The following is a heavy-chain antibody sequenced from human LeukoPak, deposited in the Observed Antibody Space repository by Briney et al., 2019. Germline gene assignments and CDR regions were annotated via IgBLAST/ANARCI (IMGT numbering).Heavy chain of an antibody. CDR2: IWYDGSNK. CDR1: GFTFSSYG. CDR3: ARDRSGTAAYYYGMDV. J-gene: IGHJ6*02. D-gene: IGHD1-7*01. V-gene: IGHV3-33*01. Sequence: YPGGSLRLSCAASGFTFSSYGMHWVRQAPGKGLEWVAVIWYDGSNKYYADSVKGRFTISRDNSKNTLYLQMNSLRAEDTAVYYCARDRSGTAAYYYGMDVWGQGTTVTVSS.